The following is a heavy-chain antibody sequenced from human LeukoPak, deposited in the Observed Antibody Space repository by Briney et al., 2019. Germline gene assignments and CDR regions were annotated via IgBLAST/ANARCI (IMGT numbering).Heavy chain of an antibody. D-gene: IGHD2-15*01. CDR2: IHHSGGT. CDR1: GGSISANR. V-gene: IGHV4-59*01. CDR3: APDWGFCRDEGCFGT. J-gene: IGHJ4*02. Sequence: SETLSLTCTVSGGSISANRWSWIRQPPGRRLEWIGYIHHSGGTDYCPSLKSRLTISIDTSKSQFSLKLTSVTAADTAVYYCAPDWGFCRDEGCFGTWGQGTLVTVSS.